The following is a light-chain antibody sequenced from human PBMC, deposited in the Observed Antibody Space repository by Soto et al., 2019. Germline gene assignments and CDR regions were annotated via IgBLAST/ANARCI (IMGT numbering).Light chain of an antibody. Sequence: QSALTQPASASGSPGQSITISCTGTSSDVGGYNYVSWYQQHPGKAPKLMIYEVSKRPSGVSDRFSGSKSGNTASLTVSGLQAEDEADYYCSSYTSSSNNVFGAGTKLTVL. CDR2: EVS. CDR1: SSDVGGYNY. V-gene: IGLV2-14*01. CDR3: SSYTSSSNNV. J-gene: IGLJ2*01.